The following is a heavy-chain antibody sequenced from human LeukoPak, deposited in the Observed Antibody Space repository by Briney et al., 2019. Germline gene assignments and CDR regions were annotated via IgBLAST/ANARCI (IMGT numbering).Heavy chain of an antibody. V-gene: IGHV1-69*04. D-gene: IGHD1-1*01. J-gene: IGHJ3*02. CDR1: GGTFSSYA. Sequence: SVKVSCKASGGTFSSYAISWVRQAPGQGLEWMGRIIPILGIANYAQKFQGRVTITADKSTSTAYMELSSLRSEDTAVYYCAIPLQPWAFDIWGQGTMVTVSS. CDR3: AIPLQPWAFDI. CDR2: IIPILGIA.